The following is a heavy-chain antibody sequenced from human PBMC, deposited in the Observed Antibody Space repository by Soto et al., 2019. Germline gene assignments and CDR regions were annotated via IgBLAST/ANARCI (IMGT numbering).Heavy chain of an antibody. D-gene: IGHD2-2*01. V-gene: IGHV1-2*02. CDR2: INPNSGGT. CDR3: ATGYCSSTSCPIGMDV. CDR1: GYTFTGYY. Sequence: QVHLVQSGAEVKKPGASVKVSCKASGYTFTGYYMHWVRQAPGQGLEWMGWINPNSGGTNYAQKFQGRVTMTKDTSISTAYMELSRLRSDDTAVYYCATGYCSSTSCPIGMDVWGQGTTVTVSS. J-gene: IGHJ6*02.